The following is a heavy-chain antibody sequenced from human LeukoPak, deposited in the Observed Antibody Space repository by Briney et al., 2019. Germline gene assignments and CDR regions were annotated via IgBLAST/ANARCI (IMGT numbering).Heavy chain of an antibody. CDR3: ARHLTSYDILTGYYWSDAFDI. V-gene: IGHV4-34*01. CDR2: INHSGST. D-gene: IGHD3-9*01. J-gene: IGHJ3*02. CDR1: GGSFSGYY. Sequence: SETLSLTCAVYGGSFSGYYWSWIRQPPGKGLEWIGEINHSGSTNYNPSLKSRVTISVDTSKNQFSLKLSSVTAAGTAVYYCARHLTSYDILTGYYWSDAFDIWGQGTMVTVSS.